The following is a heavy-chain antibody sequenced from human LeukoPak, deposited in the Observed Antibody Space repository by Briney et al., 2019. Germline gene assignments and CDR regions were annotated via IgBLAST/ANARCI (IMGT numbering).Heavy chain of an antibody. CDR1: GFTFSSYA. V-gene: IGHV3-23*01. J-gene: IGHJ4*02. CDR2: ISGSGGST. D-gene: IGHD5-24*01. CDR3: AKGQIQWLQDY. Sequence: QPGGSLRLSCAASGFTFSSYAMNWVRQAPGKGLEWVSVISGSGGSTYYADSVKGRFTISRDNSKNTLYLQMNGLRAKDTAIYYCAKGQIQWLQDYWGQGTLVTVSS.